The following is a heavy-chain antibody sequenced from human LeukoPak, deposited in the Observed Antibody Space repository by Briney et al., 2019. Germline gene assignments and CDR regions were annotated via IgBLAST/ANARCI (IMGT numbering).Heavy chain of an antibody. J-gene: IGHJ6*03. CDR3: ARRLGRKFGERFYYYHYMDV. CDR1: GGSISSNNYY. D-gene: IGHD3-10*01. CDR2: FYYSGSM. Sequence: PSETLSLTCTVSGGSISSNNYYWGWIRQPPGEGLEWIGTFYYSGSMYYNPSLKSRVTISVDTSKNQLSLKLSSVTAADTAVYYCARRLGRKFGERFYYYHYMDVWGKGTTVTISS. V-gene: IGHV4-39*01.